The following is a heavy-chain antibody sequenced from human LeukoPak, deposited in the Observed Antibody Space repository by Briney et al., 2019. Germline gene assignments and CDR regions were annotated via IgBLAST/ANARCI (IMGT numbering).Heavy chain of an antibody. CDR2: IIPILGIA. D-gene: IGHD4-23*01. J-gene: IGHJ3*02. Sequence: SVKVSCKASGGTFSSYTISWVRQAPGQGLEWMGRIIPILGIANYAQKFQGRVTITADKFTSTAYMELSSLRSEDTAVYYCARVTTVVPDAFDIWGQGTMVTVSS. CDR3: ARVTTVVPDAFDI. V-gene: IGHV1-69*02. CDR1: GGTFSSYT.